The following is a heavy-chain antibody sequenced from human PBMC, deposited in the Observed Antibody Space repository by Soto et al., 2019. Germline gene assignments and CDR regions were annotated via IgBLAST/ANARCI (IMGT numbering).Heavy chain of an antibody. Sequence: GESLKISCKGTGYTFTDHWIGCVRHLPGNGMEWMWIIYPGETYTRYSPSFQCHVTITVDKSTSTAYLQWNTLNSSDTAMYYCAIHISNFRYYYYAVDVWGQGTTVTVS. J-gene: IGHJ6*02. CDR3: AIHISNFRYYYYAVDV. D-gene: IGHD4-4*01. CDR1: GYTFTDHW. V-gene: IGHV5-51*01. CDR2: IYPGETYT.